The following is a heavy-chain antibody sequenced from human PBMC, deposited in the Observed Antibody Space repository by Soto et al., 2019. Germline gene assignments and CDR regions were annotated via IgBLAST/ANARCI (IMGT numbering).Heavy chain of an antibody. J-gene: IGHJ4*02. V-gene: IGHV3-23*01. CDR3: GNWVEGSNVYFDY. CDR1: GFFFSDYA. CDR2: ISGSGANA. D-gene: IGHD6-13*01. Sequence: GGSLRLSCAASGFFFSDYAMTWARRAPGKGLEWVSAISGSGANAYYADSVKGRFTISRDNSKTTLYLQMNSLRGEDTAVYYCGNWVEGSNVYFDYWGRGTLVTVSS.